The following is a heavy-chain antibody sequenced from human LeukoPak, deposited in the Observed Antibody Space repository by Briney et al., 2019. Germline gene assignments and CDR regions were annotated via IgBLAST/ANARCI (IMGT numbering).Heavy chain of an antibody. CDR2: IYSGGST. CDR3: ARALVGAFDY. CDR1: GFTVSSNY. V-gene: IGHV3-53*01. Sequence: QLGGSLRLSCAASGFTVSSNYMSWVRQAPGKGLEWVSVIYSGGSTYYADSVKGRFTISRDNSKNTLYLQMNSLRAEDTAVYYCARALVGAFDYWGQGTLVTVSS. J-gene: IGHJ4*02. D-gene: IGHD1-26*01.